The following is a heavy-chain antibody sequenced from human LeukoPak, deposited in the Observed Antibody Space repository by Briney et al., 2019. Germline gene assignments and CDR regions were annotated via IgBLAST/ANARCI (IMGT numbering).Heavy chain of an antibody. Sequence: ASVKVSCKASGYTFTIHWVRQAPGQGLEWMGIINPSGDSTSYAQKFQGRVTMTRDTSTSTVYMELSSLRSEDTAVYYCARSSGRSPNREYMDVWGKGTTVTVSS. J-gene: IGHJ6*03. CDR1: GYTFT. CDR2: INPSGDST. D-gene: IGHD1-14*01. CDR3: ARSSGRSPNREYMDV. V-gene: IGHV1-46*01.